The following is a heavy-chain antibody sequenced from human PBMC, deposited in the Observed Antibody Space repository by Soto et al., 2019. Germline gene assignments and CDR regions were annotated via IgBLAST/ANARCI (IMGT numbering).Heavy chain of an antibody. J-gene: IGHJ4*02. CDR2: IWYDGDKK. V-gene: IGHV3-33*03. CDR1: GFTFSSYN. CDR3: AKNSDWSLDY. D-gene: IGHD3-9*01. Sequence: QVQLVESGGGVVQPGTSLRLSCSASGFTFSSYNMYWVRQAPGKGLEWVSIIWYDGDKKTYGDSVKGRFTVSRDNSKTTVYLQMNNMRVEDTAVYYCAKNSDWSLDYWGQGTLVTVSS.